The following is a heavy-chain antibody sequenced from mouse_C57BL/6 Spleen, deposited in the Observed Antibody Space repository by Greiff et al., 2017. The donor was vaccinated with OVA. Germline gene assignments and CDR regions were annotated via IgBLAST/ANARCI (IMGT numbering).Heavy chain of an antibody. CDR1: GYTFTSYW. CDR2: IDPSDSET. D-gene: IGHD3-1*01. V-gene: IGHV1-52*01. J-gene: IGHJ2*01. CDR3: ARSGDVGY. Sequence: VQLQQPGAELVRPGSSVKLSCKASGYTFTSYWMHWVKQRPIQGLEWIGNIDPSDSETHYNQKFKDKATLTVDKSSSTASMQLSSLTSEDSAVYYCARSGDVGYWGQGATLTVSS.